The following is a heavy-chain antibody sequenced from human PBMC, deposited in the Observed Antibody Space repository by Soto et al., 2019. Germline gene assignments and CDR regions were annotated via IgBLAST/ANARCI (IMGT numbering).Heavy chain of an antibody. V-gene: IGHV1-69*01. Sequence: QVQLVQSGAEVKKPGSSVNFSFNASGGTFISYAISCVRQAPGQGLEWMGGIIPIFGTANYAQKFQGRVTIPADESTCTAYLELSSLRSEDTAVYYCAFWGSSSPYYYYGMDVWGQGTTVTVSS. CDR1: GGTFISYA. J-gene: IGHJ6*02. D-gene: IGHD6-6*01. CDR3: AFWGSSSPYYYYGMDV. CDR2: IIPIFGTA.